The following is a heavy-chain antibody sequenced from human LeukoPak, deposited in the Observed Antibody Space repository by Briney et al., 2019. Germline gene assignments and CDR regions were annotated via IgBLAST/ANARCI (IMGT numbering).Heavy chain of an antibody. Sequence: ASVKVSCKSSGYTFTGYYIHWVRQAPGQGLEWMGMINPNSGGTNYAQKFQGRVTMTRDTSISTAYMDLSRLRSDDTAVYYCASGANVDTTMASYYFDYWGRGTLVTVSS. CDR1: GYTFTGYY. D-gene: IGHD5-18*01. CDR3: ASGANVDTTMASYYFDY. CDR2: INPNSGGT. V-gene: IGHV1-2*02. J-gene: IGHJ4*02.